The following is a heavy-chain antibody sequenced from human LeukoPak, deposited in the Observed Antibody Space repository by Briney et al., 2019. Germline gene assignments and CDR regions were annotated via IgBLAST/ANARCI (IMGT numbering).Heavy chain of an antibody. D-gene: IGHD6-6*01. CDR1: GYSFTSYW. Sequence: GESLKISCKGSGYSFTSYWIGWVGQMPGKGLEWRGMIYPGDSDTRYRPSFQGQLTISADKSISTDSLQWSSLKASDTAMYYCARHGTAYSSSSWFDPWGQGTLVTVSS. J-gene: IGHJ5*02. CDR3: ARHGTAYSSSSWFDP. V-gene: IGHV5-51*01. CDR2: IYPGDSDT.